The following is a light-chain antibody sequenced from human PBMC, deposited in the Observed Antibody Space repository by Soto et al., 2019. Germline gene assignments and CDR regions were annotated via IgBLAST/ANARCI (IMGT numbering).Light chain of an antibody. V-gene: IGLV1-40*01. CDR1: SSNSGAGYD. CDR2: GNS. Sequence: QSVLTQPPSVSGAPGQRVTISCTGSSSNSGAGYDVHWYQQLPGTAPKLLIYGNSNRPSGVPDRFSGSKSGTSASLAITGLQADDEADYYCQSYDISLNGTKVVFGGGTKLTVL. CDR3: QSYDISLNGTKVV. J-gene: IGLJ2*01.